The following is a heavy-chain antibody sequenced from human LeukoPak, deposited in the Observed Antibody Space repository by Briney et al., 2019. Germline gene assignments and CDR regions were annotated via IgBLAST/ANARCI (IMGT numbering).Heavy chain of an antibody. D-gene: IGHD5-12*01. V-gene: IGHV3-30-3*01. Sequence: GGSLRLSCAASGFTFCSYAMHWVRQAPGKGLEWVAVISYDGSNKYYADSVKGRFTISRDNSKNTLYLQMNSLRAEDTAVYYCAREWGGYHDYWGQGTLVTVSS. CDR1: GFTFCSYA. J-gene: IGHJ4*02. CDR3: AREWGGYHDY. CDR2: ISYDGSNK.